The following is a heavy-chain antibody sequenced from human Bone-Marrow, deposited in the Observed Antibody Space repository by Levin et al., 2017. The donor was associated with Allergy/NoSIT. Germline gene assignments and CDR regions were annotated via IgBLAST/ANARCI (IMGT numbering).Heavy chain of an antibody. CDR1: GFTFSSYG. J-gene: IGHJ4*02. D-gene: IGHD6-19*01. CDR3: AKAVAGTGTPHV. V-gene: IGHV3-33*06. Sequence: GESLKISCAASGFTFSSYGMHWVRQAPGKGLEWVAVIWYDGSDKYYVDSVKGRFTISRDNSKKTLYLQMNSLRAEDTAVYYCAKAVAGTGTPHVWGQGTLVTVSS. CDR2: IWYDGSDK.